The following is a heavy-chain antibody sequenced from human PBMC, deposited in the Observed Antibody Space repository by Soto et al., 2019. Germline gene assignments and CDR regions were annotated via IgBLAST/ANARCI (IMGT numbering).Heavy chain of an antibody. Sequence: EVQLVESGGGLVQPGRSLRLSCAASGFTFDDYAMHWVRQAPGKGLEWVSGISWNSGSIGYADSVKGRFTISRDNAKNSLNLQMNSLRAEDTALYYCAKDIRRTTRPYCSGGSCYPDAFDIWGQGTMVTVSS. D-gene: IGHD2-15*01. V-gene: IGHV3-9*01. J-gene: IGHJ3*02. CDR3: AKDIRRTTRPYCSGGSCYPDAFDI. CDR2: ISWNSGSI. CDR1: GFTFDDYA.